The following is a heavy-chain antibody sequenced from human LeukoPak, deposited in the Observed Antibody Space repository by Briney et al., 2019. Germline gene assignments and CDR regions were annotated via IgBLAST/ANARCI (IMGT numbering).Heavy chain of an antibody. D-gene: IGHD3-10*01. J-gene: IGHJ3*02. V-gene: IGHV4-34*01. CDR2: INHSGST. Sequence: PSETLSPTCAVYGGSFSGYYWSWIRQPPGKGLEWIGEINHSGSTNYSPSLKSRVTISVDTSKNQFSLKLSSVTAADTAVYYCASPRSDFRDAFDIWGQGTMVTVSS. CDR1: GGSFSGYY. CDR3: ASPRSDFRDAFDI.